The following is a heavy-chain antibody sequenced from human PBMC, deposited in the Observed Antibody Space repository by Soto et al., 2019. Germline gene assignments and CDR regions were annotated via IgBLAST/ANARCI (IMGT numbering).Heavy chain of an antibody. CDR1: GFTFSSYA. J-gene: IGHJ4*02. D-gene: IGHD2-2*01. CDR2: ISGSGGST. Sequence: EMQVLESGGGLVQPGGSLRLSCAASGFTFSSYAMNWVRQAPGKGLEWVSSISGSGGSTYYADSVKGRFTISRDNSKNTLFLEMSSLRAEDTGVYYCAKRAWCSETNCYGVDYCGQGTLVTVSS. CDR3: AKRAWCSETNCYGVDY. V-gene: IGHV3-23*01.